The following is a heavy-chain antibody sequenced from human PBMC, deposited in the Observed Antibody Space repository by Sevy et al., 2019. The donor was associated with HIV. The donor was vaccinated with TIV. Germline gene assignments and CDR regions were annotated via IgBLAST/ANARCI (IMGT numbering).Heavy chain of an antibody. Sequence: SETLSLTCTVSGGSISSYYWSWIRQPPGKGLEWIGYIYYSGSTNYNPSLKSRVTISVDTSKNQCSLKLSSVTAADTAVYYCARGAARYCSSTSCYDFDYWGQGTLVTVSS. CDR2: IYYSGST. CDR3: ARGAARYCSSTSCYDFDY. V-gene: IGHV4-59*01. D-gene: IGHD2-2*01. J-gene: IGHJ4*02. CDR1: GGSISSYY.